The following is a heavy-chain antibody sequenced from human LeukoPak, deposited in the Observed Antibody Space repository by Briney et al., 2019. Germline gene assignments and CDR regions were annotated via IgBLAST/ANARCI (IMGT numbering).Heavy chain of an antibody. CDR2: INPNSGGT. D-gene: IGHD2-15*01. CDR3: ARDRGVDYCSGGSCSHYYYYMDV. Sequence: GASVKVSCKASGYTLTGYYMHWVRQAPGQGLEWMGWINPNSGGTNYAQKFQGRVTMTRDTSISTAYMELSRLRSDDTAVYYCARDRGVDYCSGGSCSHYYYYMDVWGKGTTVTISS. J-gene: IGHJ6*03. V-gene: IGHV1-2*02. CDR1: GYTLTGYY.